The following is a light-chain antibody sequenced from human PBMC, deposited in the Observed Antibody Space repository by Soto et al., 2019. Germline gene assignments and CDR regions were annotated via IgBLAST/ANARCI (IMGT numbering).Light chain of an antibody. J-gene: IGLJ1*01. CDR3: SSYTSDSTDV. CDR1: SSDVGGYNY. Sequence: QSVLTQPASVSGSPGQSITISCTGTSSDVGGYNYVSWYQEHPGKAPKLMIYDVSNRPSGVSNRFSGSKSGNTASLTISGLQAEDEADYYCSSYTSDSTDVFGTGTKVTV. V-gene: IGLV2-14*01. CDR2: DVS.